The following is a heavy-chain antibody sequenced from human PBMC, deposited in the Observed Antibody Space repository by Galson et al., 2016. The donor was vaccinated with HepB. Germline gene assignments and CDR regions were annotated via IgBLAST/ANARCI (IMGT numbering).Heavy chain of an antibody. CDR3: ARGEHTVDS. J-gene: IGHJ4*02. V-gene: IGHV4-4*07. D-gene: IGHD2-21*01. Sequence: SETLSLTCTVPIGSITYYYWNWIRQPAGKGLEWIGRAVIGGDTNYNPSLKSRVTMSIDTSKNQLSLRLTSVTAAATAVYYCARGEHTVDSWGQGTLVTVSP. CDR2: AVIGGDT. CDR1: IGSITYYY.